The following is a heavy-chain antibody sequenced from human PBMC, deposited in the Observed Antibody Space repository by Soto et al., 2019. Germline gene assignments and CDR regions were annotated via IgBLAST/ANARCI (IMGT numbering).Heavy chain of an antibody. CDR2: ISSSSSTI. D-gene: IGHD3-16*01. V-gene: IGHV3-48*01. CDR1: GFTFSSYS. CDR3: ARLDGGWAARYYYYGMDV. J-gene: IGHJ6*02. Sequence: GGSLRLSCAASGFTFSSYSMNWVRQAPGKGLGWVSYISSSSSTIYYADSVKGRFTISRDNAKNSLYLQMNSLRAEDTAVYYCARLDGGWAARYYYYGMDVWGQGTTVTVSS.